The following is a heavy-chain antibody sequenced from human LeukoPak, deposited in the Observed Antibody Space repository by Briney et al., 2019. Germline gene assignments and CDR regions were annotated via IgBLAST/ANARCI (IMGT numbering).Heavy chain of an antibody. Sequence: ASVKVSCKASGYTFTSYDINWVRQATGQGLEWMGWMNPNSGNTGYAQKFQGRVTMTRNTSISTAYMELSSLRSEDTAVYYCARGQCSGGSCYPSYWGQGTLVTVSS. D-gene: IGHD2-15*01. CDR1: GYTFTSYD. CDR3: ARGQCSGGSCYPSY. J-gene: IGHJ4*02. CDR2: MNPNSGNT. V-gene: IGHV1-8*01.